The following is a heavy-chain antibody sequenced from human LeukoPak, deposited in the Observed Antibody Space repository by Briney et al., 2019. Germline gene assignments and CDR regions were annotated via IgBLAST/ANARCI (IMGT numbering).Heavy chain of an antibody. J-gene: IGHJ4*02. V-gene: IGHV4-30-2*01. Sequence: PSQTLSLTCAVSGVSISSGGYSWSWIRQPPGKGLEWIGYIYHSGSTYYNPSLKSRVTISVDRSKNQFSLKLSSVTAADTAVYYCARAKYYYDSSGYCPEDWGQGTLVTVSS. D-gene: IGHD3-22*01. CDR2: IYHSGST. CDR1: GVSISSGGYS. CDR3: ARAKYYYDSSGYCPED.